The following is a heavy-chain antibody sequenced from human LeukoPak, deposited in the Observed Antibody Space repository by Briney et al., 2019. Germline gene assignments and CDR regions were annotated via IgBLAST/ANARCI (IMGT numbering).Heavy chain of an antibody. D-gene: IGHD3-10*01. CDR3: AKYYYDSGSYYHAFDI. CDR2: IWYDGSNK. Sequence: GRSLRLSCAASGFTFSSYGMHWVRQAPGKGLEWVAVIWYDGSNKYYADSVKGRFTISRDNSKNTLYLQMNSLTAEDTAVYYCAKYYYDSGSYYHAFDIWGQGTMVTVSS. J-gene: IGHJ3*02. CDR1: GFTFSSYG. V-gene: IGHV3-33*06.